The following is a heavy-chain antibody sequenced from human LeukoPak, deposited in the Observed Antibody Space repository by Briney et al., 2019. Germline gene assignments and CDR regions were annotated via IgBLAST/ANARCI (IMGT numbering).Heavy chain of an antibody. CDR2: ISYDGSNK. Sequence: GGSVRLSCAASGFTFSSYAMHWVRQAPGKGLEWVAVISYDGSNKYYADSVKGRFTISRDNSKNTLYLQMNSLRAEDTAVYYCAKDGPSIAAAGTGWYFDLWGRGTLVTVSS. J-gene: IGHJ2*01. D-gene: IGHD6-13*01. CDR1: GFTFSSYA. V-gene: IGHV3-30-3*01. CDR3: AKDGPSIAAAGTGWYFDL.